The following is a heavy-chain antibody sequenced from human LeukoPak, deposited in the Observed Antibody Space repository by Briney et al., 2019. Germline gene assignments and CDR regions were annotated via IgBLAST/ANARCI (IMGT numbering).Heavy chain of an antibody. CDR3: ATYAGTSSKYFQH. V-gene: IGHV5-51*01. D-gene: IGHD3-10*01. Sequence: GESLKISCKGSGYSFTNNWIGWVRQMPGKGLEWMGIILSADSDTRYSPSFQGQVTISADKSINTAHVQWSSLKASDTAMYYCATYAGTSSKYFQHWGQGTLVTVSS. CDR2: ILSADSDT. J-gene: IGHJ1*01. CDR1: GYSFTNNW.